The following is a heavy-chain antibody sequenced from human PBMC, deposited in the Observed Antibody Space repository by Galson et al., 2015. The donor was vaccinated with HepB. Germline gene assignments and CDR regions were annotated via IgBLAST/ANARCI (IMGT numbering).Heavy chain of an antibody. J-gene: IGHJ4*02. V-gene: IGHV3-21*01. Sequence: SLRLSCAASGFTFSSHSMNWVRQAPGKGLEWVSSISSSSSYIYYADSVKGRFTISRDNAKNSLYLQMNSLRAEDTAVYYCARVGGNIAAHFDYWGQGTLVTVSS. CDR1: GFTFSSHS. CDR2: ISSSSSYI. CDR3: ARVGGNIAAHFDY. D-gene: IGHD6-6*01.